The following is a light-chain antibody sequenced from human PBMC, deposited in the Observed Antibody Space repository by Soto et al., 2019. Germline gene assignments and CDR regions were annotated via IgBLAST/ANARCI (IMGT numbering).Light chain of an antibody. CDR1: SSDVGSYDY. Sequence: QSVLTQPASVSGSPGQSITISCTGSSSDVGSYDYVSWYQQHPGKVPKLMIYDVSNRPSGVSNRFSGSKSGNTASLTISGLQAEDEADYYCSSYTTTSTAVVFGPGTKLTVL. CDR2: DVS. V-gene: IGLV2-14*01. J-gene: IGLJ1*01. CDR3: SSYTTTSTAVV.